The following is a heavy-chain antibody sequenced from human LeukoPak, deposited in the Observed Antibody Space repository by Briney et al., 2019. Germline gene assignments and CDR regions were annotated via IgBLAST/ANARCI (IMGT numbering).Heavy chain of an antibody. Sequence: GGSLRLSCAASGFIFSVYGMHWVRQAPGKGLEWVAVVSIDGRQKYHADSVRGRFTISRDNSKSTVYLEMNSLRVEDTAIYYCAKDMVIRDWGQGTLVTVTS. CDR2: VSIDGRQK. J-gene: IGHJ4*02. V-gene: IGHV3-33*06. CDR1: GFIFSVYG. D-gene: IGHD2-21*01. CDR3: AKDMVIRD.